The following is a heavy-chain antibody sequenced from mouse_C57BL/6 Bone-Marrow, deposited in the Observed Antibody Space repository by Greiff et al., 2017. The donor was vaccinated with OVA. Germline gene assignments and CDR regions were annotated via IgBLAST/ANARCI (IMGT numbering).Heavy chain of an antibody. CDR1: GYTFTSYW. CDR3: ARSRDYAAWFAY. V-gene: IGHV1-72*01. D-gene: IGHD2-4*01. J-gene: IGHJ3*01. Sequence: QVQLKQPGAELVKPGASVKLSCKASGYTFTSYWMHWVKQRPGRGLEWIGRIDPNSGGTKYNEKFKSKATLTVDKPSSTAYMQLSSLTSEDSAVYYCARSRDYAAWFAYWGQGTLVTVSA. CDR2: IDPNSGGT.